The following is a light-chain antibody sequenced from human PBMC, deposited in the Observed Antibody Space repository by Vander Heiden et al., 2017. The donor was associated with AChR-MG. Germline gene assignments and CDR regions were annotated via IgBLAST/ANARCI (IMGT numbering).Light chain of an antibody. CDR3: QSSDSSLSGVV. J-gene: IGLJ3*02. V-gene: IGLV1-40*01. Sequence: SVPTPPPSVSGAPGQRVTITCTGGSTNIGGGYEVHWYQQLQGTAPKLLIVGNSNRPSGVPDRFSGSKSGTSASLAITGLQAEEEADDYCQSSDSSLSGVVFGGGTKLTVL. CDR1: STNIGGGYE. CDR2: GNS.